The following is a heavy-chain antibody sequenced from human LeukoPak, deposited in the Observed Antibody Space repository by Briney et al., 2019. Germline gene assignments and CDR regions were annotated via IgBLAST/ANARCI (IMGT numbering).Heavy chain of an antibody. Sequence: ASVKVSCKASGYTFTSYGISWVRQAPGQGLEWMGWISAYNGNTNYAQKLQGRVTITTDTSTSTAYMELRSLRSDDTAVYYCARSLKASGGSCYRYWGQGTLVTVSS. CDR3: ARSLKASGGSCYRY. V-gene: IGHV1-18*01. D-gene: IGHD2-15*01. CDR2: ISAYNGNT. CDR1: GYTFTSYG. J-gene: IGHJ4*02.